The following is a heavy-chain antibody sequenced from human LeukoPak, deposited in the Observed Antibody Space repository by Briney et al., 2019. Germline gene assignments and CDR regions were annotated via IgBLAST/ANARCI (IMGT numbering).Heavy chain of an antibody. D-gene: IGHD2-2*01. CDR3: ARGDIVVVPAAHSRDY. CDR1: GYIFTTYD. J-gene: IGHJ4*02. CDR2: INPNSGGT. Sequence: ASVKVSCKASGYIFTTYDIGWVRQATGQGLEWMGWINPNSGGTNYAQKFQGRVTMTRDTSISTAYMELSRLRSDDTAVYYCARGDIVVVPAAHSRDYWGQGTLVTVS. V-gene: IGHV1-2*02.